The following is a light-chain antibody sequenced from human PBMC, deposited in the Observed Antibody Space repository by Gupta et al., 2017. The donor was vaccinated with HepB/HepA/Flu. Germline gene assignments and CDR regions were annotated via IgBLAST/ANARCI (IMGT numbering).Light chain of an antibody. Sequence: QSALTQPASVSGSPGQSITIPCTGTSSDVGGYNYASWYQQHPGKATKLMIYDVNNRPSGVSNRFSGSKSGNTASLTISGLQAEDEADYYCSSYTSSSTLLVFGGGTKLTVL. CDR1: SSDVGGYNY. CDR3: SSYTSSSTLLV. J-gene: IGLJ3*02. V-gene: IGLV2-14*03. CDR2: DVN.